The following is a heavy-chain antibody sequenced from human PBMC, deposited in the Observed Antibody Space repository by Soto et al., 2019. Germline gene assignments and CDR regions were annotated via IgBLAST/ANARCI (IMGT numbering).Heavy chain of an antibody. Sequence: EVQLVESGGGLVQPGRSLRLSCAVSGFSFDDYTMHWVRQAPGKGLEWVSSISSSSSYIYYADSVKGRFTISRDNAKNSLYLQMNSLRAEDTAVYYCARGSYSSGWSFDYWGQGTLVTVSS. CDR3: ARGSYSSGWSFDY. J-gene: IGHJ4*02. CDR2: ISSSSSYI. D-gene: IGHD6-19*01. V-gene: IGHV3-21*01. CDR1: GFSFDDYT.